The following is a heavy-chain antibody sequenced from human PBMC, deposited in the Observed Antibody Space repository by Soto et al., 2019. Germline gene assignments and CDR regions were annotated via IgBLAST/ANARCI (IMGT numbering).Heavy chain of an antibody. CDR1: GFTFSSYA. V-gene: IGHV3-23*01. J-gene: IGHJ4*02. CDR3: AVGSNYDSSGNAFSRYFDY. CDR2: ISGSGGST. Sequence: RLSCAASGFTFSSYAMSWVRQAPGKGLEWVSAISGSGGSTYYADSVKGRFTISRDNSKNTLYLQMNSLRAEDTAVYYCAVGSNYDSSGNAFSRYFDYWGQGTLVTVSS. D-gene: IGHD3-22*01.